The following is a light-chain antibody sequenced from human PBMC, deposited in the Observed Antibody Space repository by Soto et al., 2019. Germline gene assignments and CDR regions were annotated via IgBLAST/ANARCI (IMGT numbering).Light chain of an antibody. CDR3: QQFNYWPPWT. J-gene: IGKJ1*01. CDR2: GAS. Sequence: EVVMTQSPATLSVSPGERVTLSCRASQRISNNVAWYQQRPGQTPRLLIYGASTRAPGVPARFSGSGSGADFTLTISGLQSEDVAIYYCQQFNYWPPWTFGQGTKVDIK. V-gene: IGKV3-15*01. CDR1: QRISNN.